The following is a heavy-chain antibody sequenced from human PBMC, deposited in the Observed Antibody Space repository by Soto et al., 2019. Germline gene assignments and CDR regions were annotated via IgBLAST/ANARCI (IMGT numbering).Heavy chain of an antibody. Sequence: VQLVESGGGLVQPGGSLRLSCAASGFTFSDHYMDWVRQAPGKGLEWVGRTRNKANSYTTEYAASVKGRFTISRDDSKNSLYLQMNSLKTEDTAVYYCARAFGNYYMDVWGKGTTVTVSS. J-gene: IGHJ6*03. CDR2: TRNKANSYTT. V-gene: IGHV3-72*01. CDR1: GFTFSDHY. D-gene: IGHD3-10*01. CDR3: ARAFGNYYMDV.